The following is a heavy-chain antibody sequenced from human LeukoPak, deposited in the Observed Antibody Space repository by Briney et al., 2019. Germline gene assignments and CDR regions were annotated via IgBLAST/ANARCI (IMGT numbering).Heavy chain of an antibody. CDR1: GGSISSSSYY. Sequence: SSETLSLTCTVSGGSISSSSYYWGWIRQPPGKGLEWIGSIYYSGSTYYNPSLKSRVTISVDTSKNQFSLKLSSVAAADTAVYYCARGDLGYCSGGSCPPSHFDYWGQGTLVTVSS. CDR2: IYYSGST. D-gene: IGHD2-15*01. CDR3: ARGDLGYCSGGSCPPSHFDY. J-gene: IGHJ4*02. V-gene: IGHV4-39*07.